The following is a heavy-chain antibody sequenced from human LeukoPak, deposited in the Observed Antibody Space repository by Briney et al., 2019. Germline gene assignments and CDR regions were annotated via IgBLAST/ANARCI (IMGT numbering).Heavy chain of an antibody. J-gene: IGHJ4*02. V-gene: IGHV3-7*01. CDR3: ARDYYYDSSGYYYEGGGVNY. Sequence: GRSLRLSCAASGFSFSSYWMSWVRPAPGGGLEWVANIKQDGSENYYVDSVKGRFTSCRDNAKDSLYLQMNSLRAEDTAVYYCARDYYYDSSGYYYEGGGVNYWGQGTLVTVSS. CDR1: GFSFSSYW. D-gene: IGHD3-22*01. CDR2: IKQDGSEN.